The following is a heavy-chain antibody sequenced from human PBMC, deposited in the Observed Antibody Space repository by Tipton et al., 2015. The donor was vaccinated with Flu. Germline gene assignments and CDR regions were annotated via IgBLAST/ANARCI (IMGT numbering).Heavy chain of an antibody. D-gene: IGHD6-13*01. CDR3: ARLSSNWYHQLDN. Sequence: LRLSCTVSGGSLSSYYWSWIRQPAGKGLEWIGRMYTSGSTNYNPSLKSRLTMSVDASKQQFSLKLSSMTAADTAVYYCARLSSNWYHQLDNWGQGTLVTVSS. CDR1: GGSLSSYY. V-gene: IGHV4-4*07. CDR2: MYTSGST. J-gene: IGHJ4*02.